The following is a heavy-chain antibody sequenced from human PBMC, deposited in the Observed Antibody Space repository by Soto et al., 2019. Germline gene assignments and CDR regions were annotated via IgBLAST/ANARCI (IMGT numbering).Heavy chain of an antibody. D-gene: IGHD2-2*01. Sequence: QVQLVQSGPEVMRPGALVRVSCKGSRYTFTSYDIFWVRQFPGQGLEWMGWIKSASGDTDYAQKFRGRVAMTRHTSISTAYMELNNLVSDDTVVYYCARRSSTYLNEVIFDPLGQGTLGTVAS. CDR3: ARRSSTYLNEVIFDP. CDR1: RYTFTSYD. CDR2: IKSASGDT. J-gene: IGHJ5*02. V-gene: IGHV1-2*02.